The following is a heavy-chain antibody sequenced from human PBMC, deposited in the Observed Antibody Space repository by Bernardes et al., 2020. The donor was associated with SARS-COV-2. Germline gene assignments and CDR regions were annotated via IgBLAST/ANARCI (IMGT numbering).Heavy chain of an antibody. CDR2: LNHDGSAP. J-gene: IGHJ6*01. CDR1: GFTLSDHY. V-gene: IGHV3-11*01. Sequence: GGSLRLSCAASGFTLSDHYMSWIRQAPGKGPEWLSYLNHDGSAPHHADSVTGRFATSRDNARNSLYLEMNSLRAEDTAVYYCARQRTGFAYYDYGMDVWGQGTTVTVSS. D-gene: IGHD3-9*01. CDR3: ARQRTGFAYYDYGMDV.